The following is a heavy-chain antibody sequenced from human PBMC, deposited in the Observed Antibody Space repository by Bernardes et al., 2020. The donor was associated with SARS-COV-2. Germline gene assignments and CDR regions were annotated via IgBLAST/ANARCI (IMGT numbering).Heavy chain of an antibody. CDR1: GDSTSRNGYY. J-gene: IGHJ4*02. D-gene: IGHD1-7*01. CDR3: ARMGTSRELDY. CDR2: IYYSGDN. Sequence: SETLSLTRAVSGDSTSRNGYYWSWIRQQPGKGLEWIGYIYYSGDNYYAPSLKSRVAMSVDTSKNQFSLRLNSVTAADTAVYFCARMGTSRELDYWGQGALVTVSS. V-gene: IGHV4-31*11.